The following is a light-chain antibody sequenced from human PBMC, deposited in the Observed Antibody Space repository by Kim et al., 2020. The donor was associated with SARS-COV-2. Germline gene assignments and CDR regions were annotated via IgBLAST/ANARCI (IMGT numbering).Light chain of an antibody. CDR2: DAS. CDR1: QTINSN. V-gene: IGKV3-15*01. Sequence: PGERVTLSCRASQTINSNLAWYQQKPGQAPRLLIYDASTRATDVPARFSGSGSGTEFTLTISSLQSEDFAVYYCQHYHDWPPWTFGQGTKVDIK. CDR3: QHYHDWPPWT. J-gene: IGKJ1*01.